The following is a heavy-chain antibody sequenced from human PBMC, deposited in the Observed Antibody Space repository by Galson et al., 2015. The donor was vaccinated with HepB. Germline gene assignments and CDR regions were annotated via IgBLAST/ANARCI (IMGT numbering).Heavy chain of an antibody. D-gene: IGHD5-18*01. Sequence: SLRLSCAASGFTFSAYSMNWVRQAPGKGLEWVSHISRSSTVIHYADFVKGRFTVSRDDAENSLYLQMNSLRAEDRAVYYCTRDYLDTASVTVPRGMDVWGQGTTVTVSS. CDR1: GFTFSAYS. CDR2: ISRSSTVI. J-gene: IGHJ6*02. CDR3: TRDYLDTASVTVPRGMDV. V-gene: IGHV3-48*01.